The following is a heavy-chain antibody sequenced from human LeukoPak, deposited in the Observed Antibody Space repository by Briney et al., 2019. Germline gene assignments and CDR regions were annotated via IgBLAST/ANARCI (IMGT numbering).Heavy chain of an antibody. D-gene: IGHD3-22*01. CDR1: GFTFDDYG. CDR3: AKDTQADYYDSSGYTDY. Sequence: GVSLRLSCAASGFTFDDYGMHWIRQAPGKGLELVSGISWNSGRIGYADSVKGRFTISRDNAKNSLYLQMNSLRAEDMALYYCAKDTQADYYDSSGYTDYWGQGTLVTVSS. CDR2: ISWNSGRI. V-gene: IGHV3-9*03. J-gene: IGHJ4*02.